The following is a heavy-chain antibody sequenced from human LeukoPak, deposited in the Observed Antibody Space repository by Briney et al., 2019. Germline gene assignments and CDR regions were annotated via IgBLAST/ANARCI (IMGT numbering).Heavy chain of an antibody. CDR3: ASEASRIVVVTRQGDDY. D-gene: IGHD3-22*01. CDR2: ISSSSSTI. CDR1: GFTFSSYS. V-gene: IGHV3-48*04. J-gene: IGHJ4*02. Sequence: GGSLRLSCAASGFTFSSYSMNWVRQAPGKGLEWVSYISSSSSTIYNADSVKGRFTISRDNAKNTLYLQMNSLRAEDTAVYYCASEASRIVVVTRQGDDYWGQGTLVTVSS.